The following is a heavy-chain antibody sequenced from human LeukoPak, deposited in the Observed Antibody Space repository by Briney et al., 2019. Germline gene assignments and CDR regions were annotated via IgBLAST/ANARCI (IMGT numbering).Heavy chain of an antibody. CDR3: ARDVWGYDS. CDR1: GFTFSRYW. V-gene: IGHV3-7*01. J-gene: IGHJ5*02. Sequence: GGSLRLSCAASGFTFSRYWMSWVRQAPGKGLEWVANIKQDGSDKYYVGSVKGRFTISRDNAENSLYLHMDSLRVEDTAVYYCARDVWGYDSWGQGTLVTVSS. D-gene: IGHD3-16*01. CDR2: IKQDGSDK.